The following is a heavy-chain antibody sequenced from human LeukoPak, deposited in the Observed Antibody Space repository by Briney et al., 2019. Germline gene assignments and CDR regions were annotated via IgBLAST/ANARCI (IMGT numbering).Heavy chain of an antibody. D-gene: IGHD5-12*01. CDR1: GFTFSSYA. J-gene: IGHJ3*02. CDR2: INSGGGT. CDR3: AKLRVRAFDI. Sequence: PGGSLRLSCAASGFTFSSYAMSWVRQAPGKGLEWVSTINSGGGTYYADSVKGRFTISRDNSKNTLSLQMNGLRAEDTAIYYCAKLRVRAFDIWGQGTMVTVSS. V-gene: IGHV3-23*01.